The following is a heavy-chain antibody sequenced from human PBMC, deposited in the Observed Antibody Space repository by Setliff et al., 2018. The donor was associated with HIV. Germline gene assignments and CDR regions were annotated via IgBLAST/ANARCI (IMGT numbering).Heavy chain of an antibody. D-gene: IGHD3-10*01. CDR2: INPSGGST. V-gene: IGHV1-46*01. J-gene: IGHJ3*02. CDR3: ASKGGSENYPDSDAFDI. CDR1: GYTFTRYF. Sequence: GASVKVSCKASGYTFTRYFMHCVRQAPGQGLEWLGMINPSGGSTWYAQKFQARVTMTRDTSASTVYLELRSLRSEDTAVYFCASKGGSENYPDSDAFDIWGQGTLVTVSS.